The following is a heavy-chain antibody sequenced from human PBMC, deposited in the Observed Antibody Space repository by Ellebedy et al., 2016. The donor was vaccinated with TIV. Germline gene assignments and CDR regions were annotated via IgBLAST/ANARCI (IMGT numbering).Heavy chain of an antibody. CDR3: AKGLAVAGPFDY. V-gene: IGHV3-7*03. Sequence: PGGSLRLSCATSGFTFNNYWMSWVRQAPGQGLEWVANIKQDGSEKYYVDSVKGRFTISRDNAKNSLYLQMNSLRAEDTALYYCAKGLAVAGPFDYWGQGIQVTVSS. J-gene: IGHJ4*02. D-gene: IGHD6-19*01. CDR1: GFTFNNYW. CDR2: IKQDGSEK.